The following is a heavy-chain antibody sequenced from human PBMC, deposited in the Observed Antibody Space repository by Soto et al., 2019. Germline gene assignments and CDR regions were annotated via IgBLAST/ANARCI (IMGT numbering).Heavy chain of an antibody. CDR3: AREAAAAAAFDI. Sequence: QVQLVQSGAEVKKPGSSVKVSCKASGGTFSSYAISWVRQAPGQGLEWMGGIIPIFGTANYAQKFQGRVTITADESTSRAYRELSSLRSEDTAVYYCAREAAAAAAFDIWGQGTMVTVSS. CDR1: GGTFSSYA. D-gene: IGHD6-13*01. CDR2: IIPIFGTA. J-gene: IGHJ3*02. V-gene: IGHV1-69*12.